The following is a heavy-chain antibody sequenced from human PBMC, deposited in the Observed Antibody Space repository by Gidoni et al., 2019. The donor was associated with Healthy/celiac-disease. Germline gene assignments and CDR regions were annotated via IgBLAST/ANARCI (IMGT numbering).Heavy chain of an antibody. J-gene: IGHJ4*02. Sequence: QVQLVQSGAEVKKPGSSVKVSCTASGGTFSSYAISWVRQAPGQVLEWMGGIIPILGIANYAQKFQGRVTITADKSTSTAYMELSSLRSEDTAVYYCATRIAVAGTWSFDYWGQGTLVTVSS. V-gene: IGHV1-69*10. D-gene: IGHD6-19*01. CDR1: GGTFSSYA. CDR2: IIPILGIA. CDR3: ATRIAVAGTWSFDY.